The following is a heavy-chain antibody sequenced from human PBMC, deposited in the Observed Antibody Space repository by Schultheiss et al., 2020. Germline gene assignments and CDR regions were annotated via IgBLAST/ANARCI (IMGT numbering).Heavy chain of an antibody. D-gene: IGHD3-16*01. V-gene: IGHV3-30-3*01. Sequence: GGSLRLSCAASGFTFSSYAMHWVRQAPGKGLEWVAVISYDGSNKYYADSVKGRFTISRDNSKNTLYLQMNSLRAEDTAVYYCARGGEMDYYYGMDVWGKGTTVTVSS. CDR1: GFTFSSYA. CDR2: ISYDGSNK. CDR3: ARGGEMDYYYGMDV. J-gene: IGHJ6*04.